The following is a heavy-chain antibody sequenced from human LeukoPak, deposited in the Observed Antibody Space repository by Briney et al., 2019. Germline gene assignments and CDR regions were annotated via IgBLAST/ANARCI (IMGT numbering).Heavy chain of an antibody. J-gene: IGHJ4*02. Sequence: GGSLRLSCAASGFTFSSYWMSWVRQAPGRGLEWVANIKQDGSEEYYVDSVKGRFTISRDNAKNSLYLQMNSLRAEDTAVYYCARDYYDSSGYPDCWGQGTLVTVSS. CDR3: ARDYYDSSGYPDC. CDR2: IKQDGSEE. CDR1: GFTFSSYW. D-gene: IGHD3-22*01. V-gene: IGHV3-7*03.